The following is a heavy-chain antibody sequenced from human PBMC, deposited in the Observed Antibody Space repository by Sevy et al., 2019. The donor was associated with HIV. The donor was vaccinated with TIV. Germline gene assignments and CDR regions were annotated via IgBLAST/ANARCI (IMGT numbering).Heavy chain of an antibody. V-gene: IGHV3-23*01. J-gene: IGHJ6*02. CDR3: AKGFCSGGTCPRDYYYYGMDV. CDR1: EFTFSSYA. D-gene: IGHD2-15*01. CDR2: ISGSGRYT. Sequence: GGSLRLSCAASEFTFSSYAMSWVRQAPGKGLEWVSSISGSGRYTYYADSVEGRFTISRDNSKNTLYVQMNSLRAEDTAVYYCAKGFCSGGTCPRDYYYYGMDVWGQGTPVTVSS.